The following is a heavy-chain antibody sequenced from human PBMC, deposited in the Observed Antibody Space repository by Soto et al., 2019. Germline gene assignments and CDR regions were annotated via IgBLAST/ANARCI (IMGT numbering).Heavy chain of an antibody. D-gene: IGHD3-3*01. CDR2: MNSNSGNT. CDR3: ARGSTSIFAPDP. V-gene: IGHV1-8*01. CDR1: GYTFSTYD. Sequence: ASVKVSCKASGYTFSTYDITWVRQAAGQGLEWMGWMNSNSGNTGYAQKFQGRVTMTRNTSISTAYMELSSLRSEDTAVYYCARGSTSIFAPDPWGEGTLVTVSS. J-gene: IGHJ5*02.